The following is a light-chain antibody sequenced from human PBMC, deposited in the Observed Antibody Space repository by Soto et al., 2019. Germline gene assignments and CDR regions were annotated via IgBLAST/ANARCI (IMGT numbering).Light chain of an antibody. J-gene: IGLJ1*01. CDR1: NIESKS. CDR3: QVWDINSAHYL. Sequence: SYELTQPPSVSVAPGQTARITCGGNNIESKSVHWYQQRPGQAPVLVLYDDGNRASGIPERLSGSNSGSTATLTISIVEASYEVDYSCQVWDINSAHYLFGPGTKVTVL. CDR2: DDG. V-gene: IGLV3-21*02.